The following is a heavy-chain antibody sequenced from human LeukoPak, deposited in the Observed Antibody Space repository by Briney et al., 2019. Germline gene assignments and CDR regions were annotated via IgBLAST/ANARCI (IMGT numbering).Heavy chain of an antibody. D-gene: IGHD6-13*01. CDR3: AKYRNSLYSSSWYGFGFDY. CDR1: GFTFSSYA. V-gene: IGHV3-30-3*02. CDR2: ISYDGSNK. J-gene: IGHJ4*02. Sequence: TGGSLRLSCAASGFTFSSYAMHWVRQAPGKGLEWVAVISYDGSNKYYADSVKGRFTISRDNSKNTLYLQMNSLRAEDTAVYYCAKYRNSLYSSSWYGFGFDYWGQGTLVTVSS.